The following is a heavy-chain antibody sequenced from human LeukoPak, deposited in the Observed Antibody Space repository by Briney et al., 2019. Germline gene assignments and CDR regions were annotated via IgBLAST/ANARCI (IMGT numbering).Heavy chain of an antibody. Sequence: SETLSLTCTVSGGSISSYYWSWIRQPPGKGLEWIGYIYYSGSTNYNPSLKSRVTISVDTSKNQFSLKLSSVTAADTAVYYCARGDNGKPPGVFDIWAKGKMVTVSS. CDR3: ARGDNGKPPGVFDI. CDR1: GGSISSYY. D-gene: IGHD4-17*01. V-gene: IGHV4-59*08. CDR2: IYYSGST. J-gene: IGHJ3*02.